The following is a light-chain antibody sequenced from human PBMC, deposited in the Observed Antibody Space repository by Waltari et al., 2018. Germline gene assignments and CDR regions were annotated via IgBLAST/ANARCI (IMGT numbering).Light chain of an antibody. J-gene: IGLJ2*01. Sequence: QSGLTQPPSVSGAPGQRVTISCTGSSSNIGAGYDVHWYQKLPGTAPKLPIYGNHNRPSGVPDRFSGSKSGTSASLAITGLQAEDEADYYCQSYDSGLSGSVFGGGTKLTVL. V-gene: IGLV1-40*01. CDR1: SSNIGAGYD. CDR3: QSYDSGLSGSV. CDR2: GNH.